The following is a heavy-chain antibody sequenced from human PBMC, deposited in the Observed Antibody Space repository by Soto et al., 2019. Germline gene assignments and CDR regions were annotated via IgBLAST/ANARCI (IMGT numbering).Heavy chain of an antibody. CDR1: GGNESTYW. CDR2: IYSGDSDA. V-gene: IGHV5-51*01. D-gene: IGHD5-18*01. Sequence: GPAVRLSGAGCGGNESTYWMARFLQMPGKGLEWMGIIYSGDSDARYSPSFQGQVTFSADKSINTTYLHFNTLEASDTAMYFCTRGDTSMGFAYWGQRTLVPVSS. J-gene: IGHJ4*02. CDR3: TRGDTSMGFAY.